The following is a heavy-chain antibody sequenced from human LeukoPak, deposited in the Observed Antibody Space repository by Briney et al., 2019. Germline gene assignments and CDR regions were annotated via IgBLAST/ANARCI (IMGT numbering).Heavy chain of an antibody. D-gene: IGHD3-22*01. CDR1: GFTLSSYE. CDR3: AREYDSSGYQN. V-gene: IGHV3-48*03. Sequence: PGGSLRLSCAASGFTLSSYEMNWVRQAPGKGLEWVSYISSSGGTIYYADSVKGRFTISRDNAKNSLYLQMNSLRAEDTAVYYCAREYDSSGYQNWGQGTLVTVSS. J-gene: IGHJ4*02. CDR2: ISSSGGTI.